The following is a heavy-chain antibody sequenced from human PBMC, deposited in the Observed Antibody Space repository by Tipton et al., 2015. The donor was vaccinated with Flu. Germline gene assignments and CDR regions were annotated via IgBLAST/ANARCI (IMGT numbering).Heavy chain of an antibody. Sequence: LSLTCAASGFTFSLYWMTWVRQAPGKGLEWVANIKEDGSETNYVDSVKGRFTISRDNAKNSLSLQMNSLRAEDAAVYYCARAGWGGYTSTASWGQGTLVTVSS. D-gene: IGHD5-24*01. CDR1: GFTFSLYW. CDR2: IKEDGSET. V-gene: IGHV3-7*04. J-gene: IGHJ5*02. CDR3: ARAGWGGYTSTAS.